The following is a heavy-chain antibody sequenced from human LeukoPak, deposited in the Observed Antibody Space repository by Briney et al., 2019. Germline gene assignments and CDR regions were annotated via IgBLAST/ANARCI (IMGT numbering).Heavy chain of an antibody. V-gene: IGHV4-34*01. CDR2: INHSGGT. J-gene: IGHJ3*02. CDR3: ASDDYGDLVSAFDI. Sequence: PSETLPLTCAVYGGSFSGYYWSWIRQPPGKGLEWIGEINHSGGTNYNPSLKSRVTISLDTSKNHFSLKLTSVTAADTAVYYCASDDYGDLVSAFDIWGQGTMVTVSS. CDR1: GGSFSGYY. D-gene: IGHD4-17*01.